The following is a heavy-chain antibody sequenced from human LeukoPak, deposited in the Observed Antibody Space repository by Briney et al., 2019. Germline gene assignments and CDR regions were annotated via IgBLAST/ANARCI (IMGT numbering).Heavy chain of an antibody. J-gene: IGHJ5*02. CDR3: AREIHYYRRWFDP. CDR2: IYTNENT. V-gene: IGHV4-4*07. Sequence: SETLSLTCTVSGGSISTYYWSWIRQPAGKGLEWIGRIYTNENTNYNPSLMSRVTISVDTSKNQFSLKLSSVTAADTAVYYCAREIHYYRRWFDPWGQGTLVTVSS. CDR1: GGSISTYY. D-gene: IGHD3-22*01.